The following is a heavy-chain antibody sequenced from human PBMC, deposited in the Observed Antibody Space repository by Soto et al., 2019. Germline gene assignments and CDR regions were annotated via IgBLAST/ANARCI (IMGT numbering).Heavy chain of an antibody. J-gene: IGHJ3*02. V-gene: IGHV1-3*01. Sequence: ASVKVSCQASGYTFTSYAMHWVRQAPGQRLEWMGWINAGNGNTKYSQKFQGRVTITRDTSASTAYMELSSLRSEDTAVYYCARDIVVVPAAMRAFDIWGQGTMVTVSS. CDR1: GYTFTSYA. D-gene: IGHD2-2*01. CDR3: ARDIVVVPAAMRAFDI. CDR2: INAGNGNT.